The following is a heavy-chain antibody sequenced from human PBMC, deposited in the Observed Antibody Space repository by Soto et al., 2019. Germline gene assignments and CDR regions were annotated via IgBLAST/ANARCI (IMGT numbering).Heavy chain of an antibody. D-gene: IGHD2-21*02. V-gene: IGHV1-69*01. CDR1: GGTFSSYA. J-gene: IGHJ4*01. CDR3: ASGADCGGDYYYLYY. Sequence: QVQLVQSGAEVKKPGSSVKVSCKASGGTFSSYAISWVRQAPGQGLAWMGGIIPIFGTANYAQQCQGRVPITADESTSVADRVFSSLSAASTAVYYCASGADCGGDYYYLYYWGNGSVVTFS. CDR2: IIPIFGTA.